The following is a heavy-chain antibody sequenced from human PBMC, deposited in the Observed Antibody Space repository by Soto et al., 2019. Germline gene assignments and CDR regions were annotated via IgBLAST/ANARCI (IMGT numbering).Heavy chain of an antibody. CDR1: GDSVSSNSAG. J-gene: IGHJ4*01. Sequence: PLQTLSRTCAITGDSVSSNSAGWSWVRQSPSRGLEWLGRTYYRSKWYYEYAVSVRGRITINPDTSKNQYSLQLNSVTPEDTAVYFCARGEQYSGRIFDYWGQGTLVTVSS. CDR2: TYYRSKWYY. D-gene: IGHD1-26*01. V-gene: IGHV6-1*01. CDR3: ARGEQYSGRIFDY.